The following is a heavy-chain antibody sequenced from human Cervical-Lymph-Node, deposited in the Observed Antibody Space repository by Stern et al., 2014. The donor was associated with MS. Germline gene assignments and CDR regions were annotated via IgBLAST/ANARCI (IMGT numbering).Heavy chain of an antibody. J-gene: IGHJ3*02. CDR2: IYPGDSDT. V-gene: IGHV5-51*01. CDR3: ARQTYYDSSGYDDAFDI. D-gene: IGHD3-22*01. Sequence: VQLVQSGAEVKKPGESLKISCVATGYAFSTYWMGWVRQQPGKGLEWMGLIYPGDSDTRYSPSFQGHVTISTDNSINTACLQWSSLKASDTAMYYCARQTYYDSSGYDDAFDIWGPGTLVTVSS. CDR1: GYAFSTYW.